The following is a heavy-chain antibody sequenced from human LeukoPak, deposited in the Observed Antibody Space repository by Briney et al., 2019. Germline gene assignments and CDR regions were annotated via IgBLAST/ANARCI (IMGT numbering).Heavy chain of an antibody. CDR2: IYYSGST. CDR3: ARKLGIAVGDYYYYGLDV. CDR1: GGSVNSGDSF. Sequence: SDTLSLTCTVSGGSVNSGDSFWSWNRQPPGKGLEWIGNIYYSGSTNYNPSLQSRVTVSIDTSKNQFSLKVRSVTPADTAVYYCARKLGIAVGDYYYYGLDVWGQGTTVTVSS. D-gene: IGHD6-19*01. J-gene: IGHJ6*02. V-gene: IGHV4-61*08.